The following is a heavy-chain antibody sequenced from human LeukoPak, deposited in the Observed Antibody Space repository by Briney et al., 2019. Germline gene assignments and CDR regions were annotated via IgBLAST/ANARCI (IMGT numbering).Heavy chain of an antibody. CDR1: GFTFSIYW. CDR2: IKQDERER. Sequence: PGGSLRLSCAASGFTFSIYWMTWVRQAPGKGLEWVANIKQDERERHYVDSVKGRFTISRDNANNSRYLQMNTLRYEDAAVYYCATGAGCGYWGQGTLVTVSS. J-gene: IGHJ4*02. CDR3: ATGAGCGY. D-gene: IGHD6-19*01. V-gene: IGHV3-7*03.